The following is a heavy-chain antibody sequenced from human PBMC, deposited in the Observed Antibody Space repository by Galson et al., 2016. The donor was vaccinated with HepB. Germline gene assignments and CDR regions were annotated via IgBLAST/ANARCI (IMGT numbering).Heavy chain of an antibody. J-gene: IGHJ4*02. D-gene: IGHD4/OR15-4a*01. Sequence: SLRLSCAASGFFFSGRAMSWVRQAPGKGLEWVSGINRYGATTGYAASVKGRFTISRDNFNTLYLQMNSLTTEDTAVYYCARDDYSGGRGSPDYWGQGTLVTVSS. V-gene: IGHV3-23*01. CDR1: GFFFSGRA. CDR2: INRYGATT. CDR3: ARDDYSGGRGSPDY.